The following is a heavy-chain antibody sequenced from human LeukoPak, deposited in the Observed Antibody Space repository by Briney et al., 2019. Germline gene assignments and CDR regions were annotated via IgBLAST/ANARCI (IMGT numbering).Heavy chain of an antibody. CDR3: VRGAVVVAATRYFDY. V-gene: IGHV3-9*01. CDR1: GFTFDDYA. Sequence: GGSLRLSCAASGFTFDDYAMHWVRQAPGKGLEWVSGISWNSGSIGYADSVKGRFTISRDNAKNSLYLQMNSLRAEDTALYYCVRGAVVVAATRYFDYWGQGTLVTVSS. CDR2: ISWNSGSI. J-gene: IGHJ4*02. D-gene: IGHD2-15*01.